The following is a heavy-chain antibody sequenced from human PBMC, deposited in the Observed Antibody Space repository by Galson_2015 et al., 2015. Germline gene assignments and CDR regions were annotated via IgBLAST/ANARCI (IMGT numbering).Heavy chain of an antibody. D-gene: IGHD6-19*01. CDR3: ARHDSSGWSSLDYGMDV. V-gene: IGHV5-51*01. CDR1: GYSFTSYW. CDR2: IYPGDSDT. J-gene: IGHJ6*02. Sequence: QSGAEVKKPGESLKISCKGSGYSFTSYWIGWVRQMPGKGLEWMGIIYPGDSDTRYSPSFQGQVTISADKSISTAYLQWSSLKASDTAMYYCARHDSSGWSSLDYGMDVWGQGTTVTVSS.